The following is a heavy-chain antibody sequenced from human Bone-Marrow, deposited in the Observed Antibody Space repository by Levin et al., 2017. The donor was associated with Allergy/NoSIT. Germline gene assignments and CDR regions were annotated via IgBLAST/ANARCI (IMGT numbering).Heavy chain of an antibody. CDR1: GFIFSDFG. CDR3: ARGTNWYEDY. Sequence: PGGSLRLSCAASGFIFSDFGMQWVRQAPGKGLEWVAIIWYDGSNIFYADSVKGRFTISRDNSKKTLFLQMNSLTMEDTGIYYCARGTNWYEDYWGQGTLVTVSS. V-gene: IGHV3-33*03. J-gene: IGHJ4*02. D-gene: IGHD1-1*01. CDR2: IWYDGSNI.